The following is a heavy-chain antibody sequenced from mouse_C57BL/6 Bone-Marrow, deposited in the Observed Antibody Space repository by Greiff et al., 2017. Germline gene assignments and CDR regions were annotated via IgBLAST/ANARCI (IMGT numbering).Heavy chain of an antibody. CDR2: IDPEDGET. J-gene: IGHJ1*03. D-gene: IGHD2-5*01. V-gene: IGHV14-2*01. Sequence: EVHLVESGAELVKPGASVKLSCTASGFNIKDYYMHWVKQRTEQGLEWIGRIDPEDGETKYAPKFQGKATITVDTSSNTAYLQLSSLTSEDTAVYYCARGNSKGYFDVWGTGTTVTVSS. CDR3: ARGNSKGYFDV. CDR1: GFNIKDYY.